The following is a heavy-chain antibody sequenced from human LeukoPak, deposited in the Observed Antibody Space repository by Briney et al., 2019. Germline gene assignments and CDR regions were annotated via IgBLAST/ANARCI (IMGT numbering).Heavy chain of an antibody. Sequence: GASVKVSCKVSGYTLTELSMHWVRQAPGQGLEWMGWISAYNGNTNYAQKLQGRVTMTTDTSTSTAYMELRSLRSDDTAVYYCARDLYGGIDYWGQGTLVTVSS. V-gene: IGHV1-18*01. D-gene: IGHD4-23*01. CDR2: ISAYNGNT. J-gene: IGHJ4*02. CDR3: ARDLYGGIDY. CDR1: GYTLTELS.